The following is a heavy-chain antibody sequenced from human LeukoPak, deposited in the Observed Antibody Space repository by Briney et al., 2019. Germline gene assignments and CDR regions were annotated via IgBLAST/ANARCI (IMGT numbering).Heavy chain of an antibody. CDR1: EFTFSGYW. CDR2: INQDGSEK. V-gene: IGHV3-7*01. J-gene: IGHJ4*02. Sequence: GGSLRLSCAASEFTFSGYWMNWVRQAPGKGPEWVAKINQDGSEKHYVDSVKGRFTIARDNAKNSLFLQMNSLRVEDTAVYYCAREGRVTGYDFDYWGQGTLVTVSS. CDR3: AREGRVTGYDFDY. D-gene: IGHD5-12*01.